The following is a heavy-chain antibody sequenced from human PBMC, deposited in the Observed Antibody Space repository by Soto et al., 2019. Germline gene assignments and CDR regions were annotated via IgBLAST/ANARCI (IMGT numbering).Heavy chain of an antibody. CDR3: ASSSNYYDYFDY. J-gene: IGHJ4*02. CDR1: GGSISSYY. CDR2: IYYSGST. V-gene: IGHV4-59*01. D-gene: IGHD4-4*01. Sequence: SETLSLTCTVSGGSISSYYWSWIRQPPGKGLEWIGYIYYSGSTNYNPSLKCRVTISVDTSKNQFSLKLSSVTAADTAVYYCASSSNYYDYFDYWGQGALVTVSS.